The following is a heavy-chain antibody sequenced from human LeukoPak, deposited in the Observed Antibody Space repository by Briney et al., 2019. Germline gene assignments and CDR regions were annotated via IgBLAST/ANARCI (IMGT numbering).Heavy chain of an antibody. D-gene: IGHD3-22*01. Sequence: GGSLTHSCASSGFTLSSYAMRWVRQAPGKGLEWVGVISGSGGSTYYGDSVKGRFTISRDNSKNTLYLQMNSLRAEDTAIYYCGKDGVHSGYDYWGQGTLVTVSS. CDR3: GKDGVHSGYDY. CDR1: GFTLSSYA. V-gene: IGHV3-23*01. CDR2: ISGSGGST. J-gene: IGHJ4*02.